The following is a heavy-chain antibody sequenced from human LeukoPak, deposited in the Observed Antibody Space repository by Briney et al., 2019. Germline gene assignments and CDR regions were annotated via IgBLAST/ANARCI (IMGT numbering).Heavy chain of an antibody. J-gene: IGHJ6*03. CDR3: ATFYDFWSGSNMDV. Sequence: SETLSLTCTVSGGSISSYYWSWIRQPPGKGLEWIGYIYYRGSTNYNPSLKSRVTISVDTSKNQFSLKLSSVTAADTAVYYCATFYDFWSGSNMDVWGKGTTVTVSS. CDR1: GGSISSYY. V-gene: IGHV4-59*08. CDR2: IYYRGST. D-gene: IGHD3-3*01.